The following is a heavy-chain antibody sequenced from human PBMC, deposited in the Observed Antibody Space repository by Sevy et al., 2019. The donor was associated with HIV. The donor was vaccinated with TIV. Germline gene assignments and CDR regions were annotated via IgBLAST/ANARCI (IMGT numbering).Heavy chain of an antibody. Sequence: SETLSLTCAVYGGSFSGYYWNWIRQPPGKGLEWIGEINHRGSTHYNPSLKSRITISVDTSKNQFSLRLNSVTAADKTVYYCARAPPVVVVPGAPSWFDPWGQGTLVTVSS. CDR1: GGSFSGYY. CDR2: INHRGST. V-gene: IGHV4-34*01. D-gene: IGHD2-2*01. CDR3: ARAPPVVVVPGAPSWFDP. J-gene: IGHJ5*02.